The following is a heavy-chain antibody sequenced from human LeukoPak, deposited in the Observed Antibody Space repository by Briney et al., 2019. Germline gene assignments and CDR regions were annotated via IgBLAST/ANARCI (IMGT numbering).Heavy chain of an antibody. D-gene: IGHD2/OR15-2a*01. CDR3: AIDALPLSTTYDY. CDR1: GYTFTSFG. Sequence: ASVKVSCKASGYTFTSFGFSWVRQAPGQGLVWMGWISAYNGNTNYAQKLQGRVTMTTDTSTSTAYMELRSLRSDDTAVYYCAIDALPLSTTYDYWGQGTLVTVSS. V-gene: IGHV1-18*01. CDR2: ISAYNGNT. J-gene: IGHJ4*02.